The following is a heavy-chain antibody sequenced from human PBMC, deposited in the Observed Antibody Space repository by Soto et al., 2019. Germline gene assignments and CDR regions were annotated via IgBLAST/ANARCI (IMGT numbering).Heavy chain of an antibody. D-gene: IGHD3-3*02. CDR3: VRDRQYLHFWTGHQNDRPCGLDV. V-gene: IGHV4-34*02. CDR1: GGSFSGYY. Sequence: QVQLQQWGAGLLKPSETLSLTCAVYGGSFSGYYWTWIRQAPGKGLEWIGEVNHSGVSNYNSSLKPCLTISVDTSKNPFTIILYSVTAADTAVYFCVRDRQYLHFWTGHQNDRPCGLDVWGLASAFPVCS. CDR2: VNHSGVS. J-gene: IGHJ6*02.